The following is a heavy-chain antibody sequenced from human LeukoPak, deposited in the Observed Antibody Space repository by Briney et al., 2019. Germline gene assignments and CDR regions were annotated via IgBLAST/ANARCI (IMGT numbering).Heavy chain of an antibody. V-gene: IGHV3-23*01. D-gene: IGHD4-17*01. CDR2: ISGSGGST. CDR1: GFTFRKYN. Sequence: GGSLRLSCAASGFTFRKYNMNWVRQAPGKGLEWVSAISGSGGSTYYADSVKGRFTISRDNSKNTLYLQMNSLRAEDTAVYYCAKDALIYGDYFDYWGQGTLVTVSS. J-gene: IGHJ4*02. CDR3: AKDALIYGDYFDY.